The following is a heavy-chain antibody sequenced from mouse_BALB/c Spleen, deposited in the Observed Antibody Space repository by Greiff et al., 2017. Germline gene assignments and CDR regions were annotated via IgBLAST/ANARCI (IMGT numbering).Heavy chain of an antibody. CDR2: IYPGNGDT. V-gene: IGHV1-12*01. D-gene: IGHD2-4*01. CDR3: ARRSIYYDYGFAY. Sequence: QVQLKQPGAELVKPGASVKMSCKASGYTFTSYNMHWVKQTPGQGLEWIGAIYPGNGDTSYNQKFKGKATLTADKSSSTAYMQLSSLTSEDSAVYYCARRSIYYDYGFAYWGQGTLVTVSA. J-gene: IGHJ3*01. CDR1: GYTFTSYN.